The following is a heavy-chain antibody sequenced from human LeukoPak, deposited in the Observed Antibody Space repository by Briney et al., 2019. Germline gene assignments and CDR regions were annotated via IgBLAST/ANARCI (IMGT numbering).Heavy chain of an antibody. CDR2: IYYSGST. Sequence: PSETLSLTCTVSGGSISSYYWSWIRQPPGKGLEWIGYIYYSGSTNYNPSLKSRVTISVDTSKNQFSLKLSSVTAADTAVYYCAHNYYDSSGYYSPLGYWGQGTLVTVSS. D-gene: IGHD3-22*01. CDR3: AHNYYDSSGYYSPLGY. J-gene: IGHJ4*02. V-gene: IGHV4-59*08. CDR1: GGSISSYY.